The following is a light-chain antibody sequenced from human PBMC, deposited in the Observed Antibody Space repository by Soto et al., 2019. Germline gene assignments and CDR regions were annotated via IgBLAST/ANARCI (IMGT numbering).Light chain of an antibody. CDR3: QQYDNWPPFT. Sequence: EIVMTQSPATLSVSPGERVTLSCRASQSISDNLAWSQQKPGQPPRLLIYGASVRPTGVPVRFRGSGSGTEFPLTLTRLQSEDFAVYYCQQYDNWPPFTFGQGTRLGL. CDR2: GAS. J-gene: IGKJ5*01. V-gene: IGKV3-15*01. CDR1: QSISDN.